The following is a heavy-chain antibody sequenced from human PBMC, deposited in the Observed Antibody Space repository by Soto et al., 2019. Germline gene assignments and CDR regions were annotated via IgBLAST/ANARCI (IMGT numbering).Heavy chain of an antibody. CDR2: ISHDGGT. D-gene: IGHD3-10*01. Sequence: QVQLQQWGAGLLRPSETLSLTCAFYGGSFDDFYWSWVRQSPGKGLEWVGEISHDGGTNYSPSLASRVSISVDTSKNQVSPHLRSVTAADTGLYYCARGQLVWYGDLTPYHRDMDVWGQGTTVTVSS. CDR1: GGSFDDFY. J-gene: IGHJ6*02. CDR3: ARGQLVWYGDLTPYHRDMDV. V-gene: IGHV4-34*02.